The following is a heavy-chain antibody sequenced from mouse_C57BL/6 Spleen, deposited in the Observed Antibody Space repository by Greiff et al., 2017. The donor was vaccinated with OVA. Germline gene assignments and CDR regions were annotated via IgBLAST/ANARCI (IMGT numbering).Heavy chain of an antibody. J-gene: IGHJ4*01. V-gene: IGHV5-4*03. CDR1: GFTFSSYA. CDR3: ARPLFRYYAMDY. CDR2: ISDGGSYT. Sequence: EVKLMESGGGLVKPGGSLKLSCAASGFTFSSYAMSWVRQTPEKRLEWVATISDGGSYTYYPDNVKGRFTISRDNAKNNLYLQMSHLKSEDTAMYYCARPLFRYYAMDYWGQGTSVTVSS. D-gene: IGHD1-1*01.